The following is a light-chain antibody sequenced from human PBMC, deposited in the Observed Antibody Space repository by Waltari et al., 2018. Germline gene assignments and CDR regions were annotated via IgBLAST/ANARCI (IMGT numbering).Light chain of an antibody. J-gene: IGLJ2*01. CDR2: DVS. V-gene: IGLV2-14*03. Sequence: QSALTQPASVSGSPGQSITISSTGTSSDVGAYNYVSWYQQHPGKAPKLIIFDVSDRPSGVSSRFAGSKSGNTASLTISGLQAQDEADYYCSSYISSSTLELFGGGTSLTVL. CDR1: SSDVGAYNY. CDR3: SSYISSSTLEL.